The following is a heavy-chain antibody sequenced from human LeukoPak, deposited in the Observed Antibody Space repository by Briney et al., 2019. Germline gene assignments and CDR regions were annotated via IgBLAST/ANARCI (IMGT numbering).Heavy chain of an antibody. Sequence: SETLSLTCTVSGGSISSSSHYWGWIRQPPGKGLEWIGSIHYSENTYYNPSLKSRVTISVDTSKNQFSLKLSSLTAADTAVYYCVRTAGYVDYWGQGTLVTVSS. CDR2: IHYSENT. CDR3: VRTAGYVDY. CDR1: GGSISSSSHY. D-gene: IGHD6-25*01. J-gene: IGHJ4*02. V-gene: IGHV4-39*01.